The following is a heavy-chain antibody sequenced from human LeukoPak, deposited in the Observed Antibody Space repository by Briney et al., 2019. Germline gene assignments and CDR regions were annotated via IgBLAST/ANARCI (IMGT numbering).Heavy chain of an antibody. D-gene: IGHD3-22*01. J-gene: IGHJ4*02. CDR1: GFTFSAYS. Sequence: SGGSLRLSCAASGFTFSAYSMNWVRQAPGKGLEWVSSISGSSIYIYYADSAKGRFTISRDDAKNSLYLQMNSLRAEDTAVYYCARDPPYYDSSGYYYDYWGQGTLVTVSS. V-gene: IGHV3-21*01. CDR3: ARDPPYYDSSGYYYDY. CDR2: ISGSSIYI.